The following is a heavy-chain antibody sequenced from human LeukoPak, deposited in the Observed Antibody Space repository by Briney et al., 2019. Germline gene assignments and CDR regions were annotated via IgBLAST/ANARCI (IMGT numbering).Heavy chain of an antibody. CDR2: IYPGDSDT. D-gene: IGHD6-13*01. CDR1: GYSFTSYW. V-gene: IGHV5-51*01. J-gene: IGHJ4*02. Sequence: GESLKISCKGSGYSFTSYWIGWVRQMPGKSLEWMGIIYPGDSDTRYSPPFQGQVTISADKSISTAYLQWSSLKASDTAMYYCARRISSSWTVDLFDYWGQGTLVTVSS. CDR3: ARRISSSWTVDLFDY.